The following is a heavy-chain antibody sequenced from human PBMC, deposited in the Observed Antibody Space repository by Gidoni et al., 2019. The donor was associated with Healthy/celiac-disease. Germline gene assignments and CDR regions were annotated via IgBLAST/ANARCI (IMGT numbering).Heavy chain of an antibody. D-gene: IGHD3-3*01. J-gene: IGHJ4*02. V-gene: IGHV3-53*01. CDR2: IYSGGST. Sequence: EVQLVESGGGLIQPGGSLRLSCAASGFTVSSNYMSWVRQAPGKGLEWVSVIYSGGSTYYADSVKGRFTISRDNSKNTLYLQMNSLRAEDTAVYYCARVQSITIFGVVSDWYFDYWGQGTLVTVSS. CDR1: GFTVSSNY. CDR3: ARVQSITIFGVVSDWYFDY.